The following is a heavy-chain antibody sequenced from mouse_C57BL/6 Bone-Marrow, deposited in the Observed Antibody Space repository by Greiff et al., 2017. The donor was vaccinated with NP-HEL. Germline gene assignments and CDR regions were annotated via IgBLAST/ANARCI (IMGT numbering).Heavy chain of an antibody. J-gene: IGHJ4*01. CDR3: AREYDSNYVGAMDY. Sequence: EVKLVESGPGLVKPSQTLSLTCSVTGYSITSGYYWNWIRQFPGNKLEWMGYISYDGSNNYNPSLKNRISITRDTSKNQFFLKLNSETTEDTATYYGAREYDSNYVGAMDYWGQGTSVTVSS. D-gene: IGHD2-5*01. CDR1: GYSITSGYY. V-gene: IGHV3-6*01. CDR2: ISYDGSN.